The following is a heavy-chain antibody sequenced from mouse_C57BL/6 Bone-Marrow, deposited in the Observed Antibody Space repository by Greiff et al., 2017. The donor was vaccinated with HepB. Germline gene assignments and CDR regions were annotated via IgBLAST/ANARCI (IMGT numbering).Heavy chain of an antibody. CDR2: IDPSDSYT. J-gene: IGHJ4*01. V-gene: IGHV1-50*01. CDR1: GYTFTSYW. Sequence: QVQLQQPGAELVKPGASVKLSCKASGYTFTSYWMQWVKQRPGQGLEWIGEIDPSDSYTNYNQKFKGKATLTVDTSSSTAYMQLSSLTSEDSAVYYCANYDYDGYAKDYWGQGNSVTVSS. CDR3: ANYDYDGYAKDY. D-gene: IGHD2-4*01.